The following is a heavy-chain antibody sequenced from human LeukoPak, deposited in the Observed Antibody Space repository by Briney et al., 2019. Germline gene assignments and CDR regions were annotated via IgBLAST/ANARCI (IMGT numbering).Heavy chain of an antibody. D-gene: IGHD2-2*01. Sequence: GGSLRLSCAASGFTFSSYEMNWVRQAPGKGLEWVSYISSSGSTIYYADSVKGRFTISRDNAKNSLYLQMNSLRAEDTAVYYCARDVVPAAMLGPLPWGQGTLVTVSS. CDR1: GFTFSSYE. J-gene: IGHJ4*02. CDR2: ISSSGSTI. V-gene: IGHV3-48*03. CDR3: ARDVVPAAMLGPLP.